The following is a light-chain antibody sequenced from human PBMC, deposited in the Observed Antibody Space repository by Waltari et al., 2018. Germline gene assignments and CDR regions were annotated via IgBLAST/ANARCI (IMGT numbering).Light chain of an antibody. Sequence: EIVLTQSPGTLSLSPGERVTLSCRASQSVNGRLVWYQQKPGQAPRLLIYGTSSRATGIPDRFSGSGSGTDFRLTISRLEPEDFAVYYCQQHGSLPATFGQGTKVEVK. CDR1: QSVNGR. V-gene: IGKV3-20*01. CDR2: GTS. CDR3: QQHGSLPAT. J-gene: IGKJ1*01.